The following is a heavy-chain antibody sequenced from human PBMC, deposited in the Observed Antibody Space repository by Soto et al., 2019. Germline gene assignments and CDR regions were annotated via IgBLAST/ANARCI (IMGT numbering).Heavy chain of an antibody. J-gene: IGHJ4*02. CDR2: TYYRSKWYK. V-gene: IGHV6-1*01. CDR1: GDSVSSNSAA. D-gene: IGHD2-21*01. Sequence: SQTLSLSCAISGDSVSSNSAAWSWIRQSPSRGLEWLGRTYYRSKWYKDYAVSVKSRITINPDTSKNQFSLQLKAVTPEDTAGYYCARGGAILQTAIYYFDYWGQGTLVTVSS. CDR3: ARGGAILQTAIYYFDY.